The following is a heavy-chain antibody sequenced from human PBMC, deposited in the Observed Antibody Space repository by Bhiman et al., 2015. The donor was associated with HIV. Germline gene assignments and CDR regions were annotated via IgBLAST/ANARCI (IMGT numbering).Heavy chain of an antibody. D-gene: IGHD3-10*01. V-gene: IGHV3-23*01. Sequence: EVQLLESGGGLVQPGGSLRLSCVASGFSFSTHAMTWVRQAPGKGLEWVSGIIGSGSRTEYTQSVKGRFTISRDNSKNTVYLQMNSLRAEDTAVYYCAREAGGFRALRQYYFDYWGQGTLVTVSS. CDR2: IIGSGSRT. CDR1: GFSFSTHA. CDR3: AREAGGFRALRQYYFDY. J-gene: IGHJ4*02.